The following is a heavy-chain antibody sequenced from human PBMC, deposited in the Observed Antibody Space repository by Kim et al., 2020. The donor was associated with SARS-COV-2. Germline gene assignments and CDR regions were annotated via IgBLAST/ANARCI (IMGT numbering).Heavy chain of an antibody. CDR1: GFTFSSYG. Sequence: GGSLRLSCAASGFTFSSYGMHWVRQAPGKGLEWVAVIWYDGSNKYYADSVKGRFTISRDNSKNTLYLQMNSLRAEDTAVYYCARATFRQAPDYWGQGTLVTVSS. V-gene: IGHV3-33*01. D-gene: IGHD3-16*01. CDR3: ARATFRQAPDY. J-gene: IGHJ4*02. CDR2: IWYDGSNK.